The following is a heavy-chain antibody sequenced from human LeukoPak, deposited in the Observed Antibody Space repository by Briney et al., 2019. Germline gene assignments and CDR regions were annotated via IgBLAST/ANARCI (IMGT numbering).Heavy chain of an antibody. V-gene: IGHV3-33*01. CDR2: IWYDGSNK. Sequence: PGRSLRLSCAASGFTFSSYGMHWVRQAPGKGLEWVAIIWYDGSNKYYADSVKGRFTISRDNSKNTLYLQMYSLRAEDTAVYYCARDMATINYAFDIWGQGTMVTVSS. CDR1: GFTFSSYG. J-gene: IGHJ3*02. CDR3: ARDMATINYAFDI. D-gene: IGHD5-24*01.